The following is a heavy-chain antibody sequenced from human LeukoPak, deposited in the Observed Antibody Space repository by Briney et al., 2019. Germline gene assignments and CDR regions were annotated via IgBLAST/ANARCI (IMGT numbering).Heavy chain of an antibody. J-gene: IGHJ4*02. Sequence: SETLSLTCTVSGGSISSYYWSWIRQPPGKGLEWIGYIYYSGSTNYNPSLKSRVTMSVDTSKNQFSLKLSSVTAADTAVYYCATLESAAVGVDYWGQGTLVTVSS. CDR1: GGSISSYY. D-gene: IGHD6-13*01. CDR2: IYYSGST. CDR3: ATLESAAVGVDY. V-gene: IGHV4-59*08.